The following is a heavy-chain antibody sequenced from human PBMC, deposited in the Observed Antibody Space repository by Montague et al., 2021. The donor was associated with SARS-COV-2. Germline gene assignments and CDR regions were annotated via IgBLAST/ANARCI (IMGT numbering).Heavy chain of an antibody. CDR1: GDSIRNSDYS. D-gene: IGHD1-14*01. Sequence: SETLSLTCTVSGDSIRNSDYSWGWVRQPPGNGLEWIGNIYNSGSTXYNPSLKSRVTISVDTSKNQFSLKLSSVTAADTAVYYCATRTRYTQNDFGFWGQGTTVTVSS. J-gene: IGHJ4*02. CDR2: IYNSGST. V-gene: IGHV4-39*07. CDR3: ATRTRYTQNDFGF.